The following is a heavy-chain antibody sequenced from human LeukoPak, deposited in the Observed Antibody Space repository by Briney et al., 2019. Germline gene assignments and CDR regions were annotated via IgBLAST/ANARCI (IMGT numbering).Heavy chain of an antibody. J-gene: IGHJ4*02. Sequence: SETLSLTCTVPGGSISTYYWSWIRQPAGKGLEWIGSIYYSGSTYYNPSLKSRVTISVDTSKNQFSLKLSSVTAADTAVYYCARVLNDIYYDSSGTFDYWGQGTLVTVSS. CDR2: IYYSGST. V-gene: IGHV4-59*05. CDR1: GGSISTYY. D-gene: IGHD3-22*01. CDR3: ARVLNDIYYDSSGTFDY.